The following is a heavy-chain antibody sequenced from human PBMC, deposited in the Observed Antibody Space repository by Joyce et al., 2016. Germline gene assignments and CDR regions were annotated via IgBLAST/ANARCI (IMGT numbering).Heavy chain of an antibody. V-gene: IGHV3-33*01. D-gene: IGHD3-22*01. CDR3: VRDPSYYLSSGYPDY. Sequence: QVQLVQSGGGVVQPGRTLRLSCAASGFNFTNYGMHWVRQAPGKGLEWVAVICYDGSNEYYADSVKCRFTISRDNSKNTLHLQMNSLRAEDTAIYYCVRDPSYYLSSGYPDYWGQGTLVTVSS. J-gene: IGHJ4*02. CDR1: GFNFTNYG. CDR2: ICYDGSNE.